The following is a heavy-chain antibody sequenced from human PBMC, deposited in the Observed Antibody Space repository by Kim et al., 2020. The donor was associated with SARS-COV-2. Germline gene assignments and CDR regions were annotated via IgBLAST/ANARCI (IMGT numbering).Heavy chain of an antibody. Sequence: GGSLRLSCAASGFTFSSYGMHWVRQAPGKGLEWVAVISYDGSNKYYADSVKGRFTISRDNSKNTLYLQMNSLRAEDTAVYYCARDVAAAPDNYGMDVWGQGTTVTVSS. CDR1: GFTFSSYG. CDR3: ARDVAAAPDNYGMDV. CDR2: ISYDGSNK. J-gene: IGHJ6*02. D-gene: IGHD2-2*01. V-gene: IGHV3-33*05.